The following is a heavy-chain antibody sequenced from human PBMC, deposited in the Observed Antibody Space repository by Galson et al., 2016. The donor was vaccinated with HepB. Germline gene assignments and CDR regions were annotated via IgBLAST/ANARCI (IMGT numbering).Heavy chain of an antibody. Sequence: SLRLSCAASGFTFNNFGMNWVRQAPGKGLEWVALIWYDGKNKYYQDSVKGRFTISRDNSKKTLYLEMNSLRAEDTAVYYCERAPHAGVRGVIKDAFDLWGQGTMVTVSS. V-gene: IGHV3-33*01. D-gene: IGHD3-10*01. CDR3: ERAPHAGVRGVIKDAFDL. CDR1: GFTFNNFG. CDR2: IWYDGKNK. J-gene: IGHJ3*01.